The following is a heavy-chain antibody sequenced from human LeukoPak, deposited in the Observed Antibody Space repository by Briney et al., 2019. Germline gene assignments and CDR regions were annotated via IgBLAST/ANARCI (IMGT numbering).Heavy chain of an antibody. CDR1: GGSISSCY. CDR3: ARVRCYYDSSGYIFDY. CDR2: ISHSGST. V-gene: IGHV4-59*01. J-gene: IGHJ4*02. D-gene: IGHD3-22*01. Sequence: PSVTLSLTCAVSGGSISSCYWSWIRQPPGKGLEWIRYISHSGSTNYNPSLKSRVTISLDTSKNQFSLKLSPVTAADTAVYYCARVRCYYDSSGYIFDYWGQGTLVTVSS.